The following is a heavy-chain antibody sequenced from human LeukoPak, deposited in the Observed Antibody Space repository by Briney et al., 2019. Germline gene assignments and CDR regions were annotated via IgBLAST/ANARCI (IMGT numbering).Heavy chain of an antibody. D-gene: IGHD1-1*01. Sequence: PSETLSLTCTVSGGSISSYSWSWIRQPPGKGLEWIGYIDYSEGTNYNPSLKSRVTISVDTSKNQFSLKLSSVTAADTAVYYCARHQLNFDYWGQGILVTVSS. CDR2: IDYSEGT. CDR1: GGSISSYS. J-gene: IGHJ4*02. V-gene: IGHV4-59*08. CDR3: ARHQLNFDY.